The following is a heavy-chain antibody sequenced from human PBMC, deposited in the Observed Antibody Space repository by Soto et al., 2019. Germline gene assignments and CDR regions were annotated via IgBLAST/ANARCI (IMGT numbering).Heavy chain of an antibody. D-gene: IGHD2-2*01. J-gene: IGHJ6*03. Sequence: QVQLVQSGAEVKKPGASVKVSCKASGYTFTSYGISWVRQAPGQGLEWMGWISAYNGNTNYAQKLQGRVTMTTNTSTSTAYVELRSLRSDDTAVYYCERMARYCSSTSCPRGGMEVWGKGTTVTGS. CDR1: GYTFTSYG. V-gene: IGHV1-18*01. CDR3: ERMARYCSSTSCPRGGMEV. CDR2: ISAYNGNT.